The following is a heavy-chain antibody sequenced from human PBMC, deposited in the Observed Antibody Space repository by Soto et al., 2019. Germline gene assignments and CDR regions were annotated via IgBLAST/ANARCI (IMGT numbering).Heavy chain of an antibody. V-gene: IGHV3-48*02. D-gene: IGHD2-8*01. CDR3: ARDQGGVDDPSPLDY. Sequence: EVQRVESGGGLVQPGGSLRLSCAASGFTFSSYSRNWVRQAPGKGLEWVSYIRSSSSTIYYADSVKGLFTISRDTAKCSVYVQMNSLRDEDTAVYYCARDQGGVDDPSPLDYWVQGSLVTVPS. CDR1: GFTFSSYS. CDR2: IRSSSSTI. J-gene: IGHJ4*02.